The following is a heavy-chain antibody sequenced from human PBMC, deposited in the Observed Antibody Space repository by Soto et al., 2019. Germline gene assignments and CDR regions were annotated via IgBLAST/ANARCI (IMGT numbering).Heavy chain of an antibody. V-gene: IGHV1-2*04. Sequence: ASVKVSCKASGYTFTGYYMHWVRQAPGQGLEWVGWINPNSGGTNYAQKFQGWVTMTRDTSISTAYMELSRLRSDDTAVYYCARVDSSSSYYGMDVWGQGTTVTVSS. CDR1: GYTFTGYY. CDR2: INPNSGGT. D-gene: IGHD6-6*01. CDR3: ARVDSSSSYYGMDV. J-gene: IGHJ6*02.